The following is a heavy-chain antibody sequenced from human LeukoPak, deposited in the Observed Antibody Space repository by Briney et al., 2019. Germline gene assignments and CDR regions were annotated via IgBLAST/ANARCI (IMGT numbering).Heavy chain of an antibody. CDR3: ARVRSSSSVHYYYYYYGMDV. D-gene: IGHD6-6*01. CDR2: ISYDGSNK. J-gene: IGHJ6*02. CDR1: GFTFSSYA. V-gene: IGHV3-30-3*01. Sequence: PGASLRLSCAASGFTFSSYAMSWVRQAPGKGLEWVAVISYDGSNKYYADSVKGRFTISRDNSKNTLYLQMNSLRAEDTAVYYCARVRSSSSVHYYYYYYGMDVWGQGTTVTVSS.